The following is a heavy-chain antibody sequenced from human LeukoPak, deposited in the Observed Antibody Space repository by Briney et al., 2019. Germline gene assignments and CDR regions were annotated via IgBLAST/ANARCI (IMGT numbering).Heavy chain of an antibody. CDR2: IYYTGST. CDR3: ARVGITGTPSDY. V-gene: IGHV4-59*01. CDR1: GGSISSSF. Sequence: SETLSLTCTVSGGSISSSFWSWIRQPPGKGLEWIGYIYYTGSTNYNPSLKSRVTISVDTSKNQFSLKLNSVTAADTAIYYCARVGITGTPSDYWGQGTLVTVSS. J-gene: IGHJ4*02. D-gene: IGHD1-7*01.